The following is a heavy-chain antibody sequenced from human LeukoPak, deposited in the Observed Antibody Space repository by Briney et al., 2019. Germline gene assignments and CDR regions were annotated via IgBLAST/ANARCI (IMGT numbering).Heavy chain of an antibody. CDR3: ARDTRQYDSIAFDI. CDR2: IYYSGST. D-gene: IGHD3-22*01. V-gene: IGHV4-34*01. J-gene: IGHJ3*02. CDR1: GGSFSGYY. Sequence: SETLSLTCAVYGGSFSGYYWSWIRQPPGKGLEWIGSIYYSGSTYYNPSLKSRVTISVDTSKNQFSLKLSSVTAADTAVYYCARDTRQYDSIAFDIWGQGTMVTVSS.